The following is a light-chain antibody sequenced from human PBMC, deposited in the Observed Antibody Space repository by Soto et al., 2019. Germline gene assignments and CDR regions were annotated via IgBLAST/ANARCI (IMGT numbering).Light chain of an antibody. Sequence: EIVLTQSPGTLSLSPGERATISCRASQSVSSSSLAWYHQKPGQAPRLLIYGASSRATGIPDSLSSSGSVRDFSINISRMEPEDFAVYYCQQYGSSPLTFGGGTKVEIK. CDR1: QSVSSSS. J-gene: IGKJ4*01. CDR3: QQYGSSPLT. CDR2: GAS. V-gene: IGKV3-20*01.